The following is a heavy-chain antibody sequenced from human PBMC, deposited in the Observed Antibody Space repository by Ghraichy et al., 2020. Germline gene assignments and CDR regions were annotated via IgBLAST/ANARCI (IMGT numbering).Heavy chain of an antibody. Sequence: SETPSLTCAVYGGSFSGYYWSWIRQPPGKGLEWIGEINHSGSTNYNPSLKSRVTISVDTSKNQFSLKLSSVTAADTAVYYCARGLRYCSSSSCSGFDYWGQGTLVTVSS. J-gene: IGHJ4*02. CDR3: ARGLRYCSSSSCSGFDY. CDR2: INHSGST. CDR1: GGSFSGYY. D-gene: IGHD2-15*01. V-gene: IGHV4-34*01.